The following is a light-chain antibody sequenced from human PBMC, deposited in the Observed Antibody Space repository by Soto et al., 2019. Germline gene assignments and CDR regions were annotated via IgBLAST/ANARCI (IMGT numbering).Light chain of an antibody. CDR3: SSYTSSSTSHV. CDR2: DVS. J-gene: IGLJ1*01. CDR1: SSDVGGYNY. Sequence: QSALTQPASVSGSPGQSITISCTGTSSDVGGYNYVSRYQQHPGKAPKLMIYDVSNRPSGVSNRFSGSKSGNTASLTISGLQAEDEADYYCSSYTSSSTSHVFGTGTKLTVL. V-gene: IGLV2-14*01.